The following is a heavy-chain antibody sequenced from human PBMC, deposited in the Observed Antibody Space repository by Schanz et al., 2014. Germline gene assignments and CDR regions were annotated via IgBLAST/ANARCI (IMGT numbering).Heavy chain of an antibody. CDR1: GFTFSSYG. V-gene: IGHV3-30*18. D-gene: IGHD2-2*01. CDR2: MSYDGSIK. Sequence: QVQLVESGGGVVQPGRSLRLSCAASGFTFSSYGMHWVRQAPGKGLEWVAAMSYDGSIKYYGDSVKGRFTISRDNSKNTRYLHMNTLRSEYTAVYYCAKDSTHIDIVLVPTAIDDWGQGTLVTVSS. J-gene: IGHJ4*02. CDR3: AKDSTHIDIVLVPTAIDD.